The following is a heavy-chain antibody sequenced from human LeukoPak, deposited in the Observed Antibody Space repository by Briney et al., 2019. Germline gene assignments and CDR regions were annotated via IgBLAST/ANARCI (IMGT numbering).Heavy chain of an antibody. CDR2: IYNRGST. Sequence: SETLSLSCTVSGGSISGYSWSWVRQPPGKGLEWIGCIYNRGSTNSTPSPTSRATTSGDTSKNQFSLKLSSETAADTAVYYCARFWSAYSTFDYWGQGTLVTVSA. CDR3: ARFWSAYSTFDY. CDR1: GGSISGYS. V-gene: IGHV4-59*01. J-gene: IGHJ4*02. D-gene: IGHD3-3*01.